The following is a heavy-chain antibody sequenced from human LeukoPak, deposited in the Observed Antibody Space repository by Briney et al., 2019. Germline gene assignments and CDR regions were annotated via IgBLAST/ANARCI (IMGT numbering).Heavy chain of an antibody. CDR3: ARVRSVGGNPHAFDI. D-gene: IGHD4-23*01. CDR1: QFTFSSYA. Sequence: PGGSLRLSCVASQFTFSSYAMSWVRQAPGKGLEWVSTISDRGDNTHHADSVKGRFTISRDNGKSSLFLQMNSLRAEDTAVYYCARVRSVGGNPHAFDIWGQGTMVTVSS. J-gene: IGHJ3*02. V-gene: IGHV3-23*01. CDR2: ISDRGDNT.